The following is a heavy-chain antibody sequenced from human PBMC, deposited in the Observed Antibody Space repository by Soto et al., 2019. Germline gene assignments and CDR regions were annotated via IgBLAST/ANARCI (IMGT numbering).Heavy chain of an antibody. Sequence: GGSLRLSCAASGFTFSSYGMHWVRQAPGKGLEWVAVIWYDGSNKYYADSVKGRFTISRDNSKNTLYLQMNSLRAEDTAVYYCAREREYYYYYGMDVWGQGTTVTVSS. CDR1: GFTFSSYG. J-gene: IGHJ6*02. V-gene: IGHV3-33*01. CDR2: IWYDGSNK. CDR3: AREREYYYYYGMDV.